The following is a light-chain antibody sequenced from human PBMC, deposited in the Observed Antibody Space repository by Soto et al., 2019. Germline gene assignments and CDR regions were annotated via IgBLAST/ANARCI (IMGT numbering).Light chain of an antibody. V-gene: IGKV3-15*01. Sequence: ETVMTQSPATLSVSPGERATLSCRASQSVSSNLAWYQQKPGQAPRLLIYGASTRATGIPARFSGSGSGTEFTLTISSLQSEDFAVYYCQQYNNWPPWTFGQGTKVDNK. CDR1: QSVSSN. CDR3: QQYNNWPPWT. J-gene: IGKJ1*01. CDR2: GAS.